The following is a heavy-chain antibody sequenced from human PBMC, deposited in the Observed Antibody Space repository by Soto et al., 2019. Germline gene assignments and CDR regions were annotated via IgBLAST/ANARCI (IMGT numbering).Heavy chain of an antibody. CDR3: AREGFTMVGGVIVGLGY. CDR1: GYTFTSYY. V-gene: IGHV1-46*01. CDR2: INPSGGST. D-gene: IGHD3-10*01. J-gene: IGHJ4*02. Sequence: ASVKVSCKASGYTFTSYYMHWVRQAPGQGLEWMGIINPSGGSTSYAQKFQGRVTMTRDTSTSTVYMELSSLRSEDTAVYYCAREGFTMVGGVIVGLGYWGQGTLVTVSS.